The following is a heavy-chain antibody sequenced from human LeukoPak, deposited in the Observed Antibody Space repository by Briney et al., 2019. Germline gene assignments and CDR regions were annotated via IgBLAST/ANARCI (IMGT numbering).Heavy chain of an antibody. D-gene: IGHD3-10*01. V-gene: IGHV4-59*01. CDR3: ARDLTKTYYYGSGSQFT. CDR2: IYYSGST. Sequence: SETLSLTCTVSGGSISSYYWSWIRQPPGKGLEWIGYIYYSGSTNYNPSLKSRVTISVDTSKNQFSLKLSSVTAADTAVYYCARDLTKTYYYGSGSQFTWGQGTLVTVSS. J-gene: IGHJ5*02. CDR1: GGSISSYY.